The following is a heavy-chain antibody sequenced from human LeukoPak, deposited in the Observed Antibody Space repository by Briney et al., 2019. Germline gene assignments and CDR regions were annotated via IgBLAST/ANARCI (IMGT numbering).Heavy chain of an antibody. CDR3: ARGSNYYFDSSADYPRY. CDR2: INPSGGST. Sequence: ASVKVSCKASGYTFTTYFMHWVRQAPGQGLEWMGIINPSGGSTSYAQKFQDRVTMTRDTSKSTVYMEMSSLRCEDTAVYFCARGSNYYFDSSADYPRYWGQGTLVTVSS. J-gene: IGHJ4*02. D-gene: IGHD3-22*01. CDR1: GYTFTTYF. V-gene: IGHV1-46*01.